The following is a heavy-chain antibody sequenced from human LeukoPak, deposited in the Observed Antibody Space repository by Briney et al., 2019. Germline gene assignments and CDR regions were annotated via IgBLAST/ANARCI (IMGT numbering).Heavy chain of an antibody. J-gene: IGHJ1*01. CDR1: GLTSRFAFSDYY. Sequence: KPGGSLRLSCAASGLTSRFAFSDYYMSWIRQAPGKGLEWLSFISSSGDIVYYADSVRGRFTISRDNAKNSLYLQMYSLGVEDTAMDYCFMTAGRASATDHWGQGALVTVSS. V-gene: IGHV3-11*04. CDR2: ISSSGDIV. D-gene: IGHD2-2*01. CDR3: FMTAGRASATDH.